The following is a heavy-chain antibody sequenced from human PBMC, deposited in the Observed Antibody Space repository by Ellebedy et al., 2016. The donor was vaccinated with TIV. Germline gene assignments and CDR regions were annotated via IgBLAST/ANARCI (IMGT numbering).Heavy chain of an antibody. CDR1: GGSFSGYY. D-gene: IGHD3-16*02. CDR2: INHSGST. CDR3: ARGGGYYYVWGSYRPQSYYYYGMDV. V-gene: IGHV4-34*01. J-gene: IGHJ6*02. Sequence: SETLSLTCAVYGGSFSGYYWSWIRQPPGKGLEWIGEINHSGSTNYNPSLKSRVTVSVDTSKNQFSLKLSSVTAADTAVYYCARGGGYYYVWGSYRPQSYYYYGMDVWGQGTTVTVSS.